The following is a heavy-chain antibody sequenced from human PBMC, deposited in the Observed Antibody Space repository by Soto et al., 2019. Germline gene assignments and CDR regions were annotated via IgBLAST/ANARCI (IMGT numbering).Heavy chain of an antibody. J-gene: IGHJ4*02. CDR1: GEPSIDYW. CDR3: ARLGSLLKPIDY. CDR2: IFPRDSDT. V-gene: IGHV5-51*01. Sequence: GVPLKVPYRGSGEPSIDYWSAWVRHMPGRGLEWMGLIFPRDSDTRYNSSFEGQVTISADKSIATAYLQWTSLKASDTATYFCARLGSLLKPIDYWAQVTSVTVSS. D-gene: IGHD6-25*01.